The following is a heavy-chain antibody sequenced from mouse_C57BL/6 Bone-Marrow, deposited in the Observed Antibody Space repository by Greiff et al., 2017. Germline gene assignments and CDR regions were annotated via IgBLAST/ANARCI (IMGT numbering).Heavy chain of an antibody. J-gene: IGHJ2*01. D-gene: IGHD1-1*01. CDR1: GYTFTDYE. CDR3: PRDHYGSSY. Sequence: QVQLQQSGAELVRPGASVTLSCKASGYTFTDYEMHWVKQTPVHGLEWIGAIDPETGGTAYNQKFKGKAILTADKSSSTAYMELRSLTSEDSAVYYCPRDHYGSSYWGQGTTLTVSA. CDR2: IDPETGGT. V-gene: IGHV1-15*01.